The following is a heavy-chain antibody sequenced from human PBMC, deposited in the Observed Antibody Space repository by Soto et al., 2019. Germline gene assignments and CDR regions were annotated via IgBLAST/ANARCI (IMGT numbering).Heavy chain of an antibody. J-gene: IGHJ4*02. CDR1: GFTFTHFG. Sequence: QVQLIQSGAEVKKPGASVKVSCRASGFTFTHFGISWVRQAPGQSFEWMGWINPDTGFTKDAEKFQGRITVTSDTSTNTSYMEFRSLTSDDTALYYCARGSSGMSYWGQGTLVTVSS. CDR3: ARGSSGMSY. D-gene: IGHD6-19*01. V-gene: IGHV1-18*01. CDR2: INPDTGFT.